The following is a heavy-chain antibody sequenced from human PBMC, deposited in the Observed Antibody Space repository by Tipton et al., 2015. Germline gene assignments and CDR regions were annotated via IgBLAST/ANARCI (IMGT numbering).Heavy chain of an antibody. CDR3: ARHRSDYYDSSADY. CDR1: GFTFTTYA. V-gene: IGHV3-23*01. J-gene: IGHJ4*02. CDR2: ISASGDSA. Sequence: SLRLSCAASGFTFTTYAMSWVRQAPGKGLEWVSSISASGDSAYYTDSVKGRFTISRDNSKNTLYLQMNSLRADDTAVYYCARHRSDYYDSSADYWGQGALVTVSS. D-gene: IGHD3-22*01.